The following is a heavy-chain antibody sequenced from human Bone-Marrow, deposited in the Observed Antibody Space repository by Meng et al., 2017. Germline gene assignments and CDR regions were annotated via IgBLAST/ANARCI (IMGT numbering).Heavy chain of an antibody. J-gene: IGHJ6*02. CDR2: IIPIFGTA. Sequence: SVKVSCKASGGTFSSYAISWVRQAPGQGLEWMGGIIPIFGTANYAQKFQGRVTITADESTSTAYMELSSLRSENTAVYYCARSVAAAGIYGMDVWGQGTTVTVSS. V-gene: IGHV1-69*13. D-gene: IGHD6-13*01. CDR3: ARSVAAAGIYGMDV. CDR1: GGTFSSYA.